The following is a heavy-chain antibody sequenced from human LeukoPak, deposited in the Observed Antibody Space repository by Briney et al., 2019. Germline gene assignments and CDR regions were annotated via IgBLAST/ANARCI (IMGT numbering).Heavy chain of an antibody. Sequence: GGSLRLSCAASGFTFSDHFMTWIRQAPGKGLEWISYISGSGVTYYADSVKARFTISRNNAQNSLWLQMDSLRAEDTAVYYCARDATRGGDNDYWGQGTRVIVSS. V-gene: IGHV3-11*04. CDR2: ISGSGVT. J-gene: IGHJ4*02. CDR1: GFTFSDHF. D-gene: IGHD2-21*02. CDR3: ARDATRGGDNDY.